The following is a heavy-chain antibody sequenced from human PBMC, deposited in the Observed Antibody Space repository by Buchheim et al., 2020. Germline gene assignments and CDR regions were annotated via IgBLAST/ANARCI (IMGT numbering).Heavy chain of an antibody. CDR3: AKARGSGSYYLYFDY. Sequence: ELQLLEFGEGLDQPGGSLRPSCAASGFTFSSYAMSWVGQAPGKGLEWVSAISGIGGSTYYADSVKGRFTISRDNSKNTLYLQMNSLRAEDTAVYYCAKARGSGSYYLYFDYWGQGTL. J-gene: IGHJ4*02. CDR2: ISGIGGST. CDR1: GFTFSSYA. V-gene: IGHV3-23*01. D-gene: IGHD1-26*01.